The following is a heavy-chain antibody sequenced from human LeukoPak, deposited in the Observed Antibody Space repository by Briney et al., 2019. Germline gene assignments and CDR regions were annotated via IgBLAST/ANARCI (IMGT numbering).Heavy chain of an antibody. Sequence: PGGSLRLSCAASGFTFSSYSMNWVRQAPGKGLEWVSYISSGSSTIYYIDSLKGRFTISRDNSKNTLYLHTNSLRAEDTAVYYCAKGGGDYPHWYFDLWGPGTLVTVSS. J-gene: IGHJ2*01. CDR3: AKGGGDYPHWYFDL. CDR1: GFTFSSYS. CDR2: ISSGSSTI. D-gene: IGHD4-17*01. V-gene: IGHV3-48*01.